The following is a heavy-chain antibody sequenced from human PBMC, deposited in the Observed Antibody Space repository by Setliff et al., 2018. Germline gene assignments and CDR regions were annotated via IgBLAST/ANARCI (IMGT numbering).Heavy chain of an antibody. D-gene: IGHD6-13*01. Sequence: LSLTCAVYGGSFSAYYWTWIRQPPGKGLEWIGEIDHSGSTNHNPSLKSRVSISIDTSKNQFSLKLSSVTAADTAVYYCARGVGTAAGTYFDYWGQGTLVTV. CDR1: GGSFSAYY. J-gene: IGHJ4*02. CDR2: IDHSGST. CDR3: ARGVGTAAGTYFDY. V-gene: IGHV4-34*01.